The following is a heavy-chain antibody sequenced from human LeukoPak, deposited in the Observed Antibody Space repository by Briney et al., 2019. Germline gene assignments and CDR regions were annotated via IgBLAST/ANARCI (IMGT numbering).Heavy chain of an antibody. V-gene: IGHV1-69*05. CDR2: IIPIFGTA. J-gene: IGHJ4*02. D-gene: IGHD3-16*01. CDR1: GGTFSSYA. CDR3: AREVTTFVGFDY. Sequence: SVKVSCKASGGTFSSYAMSWVRQAPGQGLEWMGRIIPIFGTANYAQKFQGRVTITTDESTSTAYMELSSLRSEDTAVYYCAREVTTFVGFDYWGQGTLVTVSS.